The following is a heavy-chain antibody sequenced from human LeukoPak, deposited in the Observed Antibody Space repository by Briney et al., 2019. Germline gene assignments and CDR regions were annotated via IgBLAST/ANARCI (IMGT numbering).Heavy chain of an antibody. CDR1: GFTFSSYS. D-gene: IGHD6-19*01. Sequence: GGSLRLSCAASGFTFSSYSMNWVRQAPGKGLEWVPSISSSSSYIYYADSVKGRFTISRDNAKNSLYLQMNSLRAEDTAVYYCARPQDGQWLVLGGYWGQGTLVTVSS. V-gene: IGHV3-21*01. J-gene: IGHJ4*02. CDR3: ARPQDGQWLVLGGY. CDR2: ISSSSSYI.